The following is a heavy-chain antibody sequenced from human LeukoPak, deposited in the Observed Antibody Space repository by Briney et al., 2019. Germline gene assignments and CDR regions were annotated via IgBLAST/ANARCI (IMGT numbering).Heavy chain of an antibody. CDR2: MNPNSGNT. Sequence: ASVKVSCKASGYTFTGYYMHWVRQATGQGLEWMGWMNPNSGNTGYAQKFQGRVTITRNTSISTAYMELSSLRSEDTAVYYCARGNTIFGVVHTFDIWGQGTMVTVSS. CDR3: ARGNTIFGVVHTFDI. V-gene: IGHV1-8*03. D-gene: IGHD3-3*01. J-gene: IGHJ3*02. CDR1: GYTFTGYY.